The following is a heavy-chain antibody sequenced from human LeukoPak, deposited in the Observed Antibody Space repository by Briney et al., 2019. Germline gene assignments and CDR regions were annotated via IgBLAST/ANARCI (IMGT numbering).Heavy chain of an antibody. Sequence: GGSLRLSCAASGFTFSSYAMHWVRQAPGKGLEWVAVISYDGSNKYYADSVKGRFTISRDNSKNTLYLQMNSLRAEDTAVYYCASGFDSRFFDKWGQGTLVTVSS. CDR2: ISYDGSNK. V-gene: IGHV3-30-3*01. CDR1: GFTFSSYA. CDR3: ASGFDSRFFDK. D-gene: IGHD3-22*01. J-gene: IGHJ4*02.